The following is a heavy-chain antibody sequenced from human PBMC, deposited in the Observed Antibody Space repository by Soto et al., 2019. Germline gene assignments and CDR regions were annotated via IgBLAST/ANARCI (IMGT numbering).Heavy chain of an antibody. V-gene: IGHV3-30*18. D-gene: IGHD6-19*01. Sequence: QVQLVESGGGVVQPGGSLRLSCAASGFTVSITGMHWVRQAPGRGLEWVAMISYDGSEKYYADSVKGRFTVSRDNSKNTQYLQMDGLRADYTAVYYCAKDWGSSGWFNWFDPWGQGTQVAVSS. CDR3: AKDWGSSGWFNWFDP. CDR1: GFTVSITG. CDR2: ISYDGSEK. J-gene: IGHJ5*02.